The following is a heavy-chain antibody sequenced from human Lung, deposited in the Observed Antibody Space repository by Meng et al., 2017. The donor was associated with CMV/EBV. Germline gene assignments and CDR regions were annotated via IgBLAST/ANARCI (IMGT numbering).Heavy chain of an antibody. CDR2: ISTSGDTT. CDR1: GFIFSYYE. V-gene: IGHV3-48*03. Sequence: SCAAPGFIFSYYEMSWVRQAPGRGLEWLSYISTSGDTTHYADCVKGRFTISRDNAKNSLYLQMNSLTPEDTAIYYCAHYYGSGRQATGAFNIWGQGTMVTVSS. J-gene: IGHJ3*02. D-gene: IGHD3-10*01. CDR3: AHYYGSGRQATGAFNI.